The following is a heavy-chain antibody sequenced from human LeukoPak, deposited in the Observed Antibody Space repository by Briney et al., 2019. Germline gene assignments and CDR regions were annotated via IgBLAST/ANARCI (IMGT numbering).Heavy chain of an antibody. V-gene: IGHV3-15*01. CDR1: GFTFSNAW. CDR3: TTWTDLYDY. CDR2: IRIKTDGGPI. J-gene: IGHJ4*02. Sequence: GGSLRLSRAASGFTFSNAWMSWVRQAPRVGLDWVGRIRIKTDGGPIDYAAPVKGRFVISRDDSRDTLYLQMNSLRIEDTAMYYCTTWTDLYDYWGQGILVTVSP. D-gene: IGHD3/OR15-3a*01.